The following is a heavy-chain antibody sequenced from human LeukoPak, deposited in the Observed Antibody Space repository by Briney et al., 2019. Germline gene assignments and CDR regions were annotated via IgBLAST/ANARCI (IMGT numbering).Heavy chain of an antibody. V-gene: IGHV4-59*01. CDR3: ARGGSSWDEGFDY. CDR2: ICYSGST. Sequence: PSETLSLTCTVSGGSISSYYWSWIRQPPGKGLEWIGYICYSGSTNYNPSLKSRVTISVDTSKNQFSLKLSSVTAADTAVYYCARGGSSWDEGFDYWGQGTLVTVSS. J-gene: IGHJ4*02. CDR1: GGSISSYY. D-gene: IGHD6-13*01.